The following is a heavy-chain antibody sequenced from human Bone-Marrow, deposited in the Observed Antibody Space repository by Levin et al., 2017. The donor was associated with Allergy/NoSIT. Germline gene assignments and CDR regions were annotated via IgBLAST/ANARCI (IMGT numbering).Heavy chain of an antibody. CDR3: AREGSRGAFDI. CDR2: TYHSGST. V-gene: IGHV4-59*01. Sequence: SETLSLTCTVSGDSMDTWYWTWIRQAPGKGLEWIGYTYHSGSTNYNPSLKSRVTISVDTSKNQFSLNLSSVTAADTAVYYCAREGSRGAFDIWGQGTMVTVSS. J-gene: IGHJ3*02. D-gene: IGHD6-13*01. CDR1: GDSMDTWY.